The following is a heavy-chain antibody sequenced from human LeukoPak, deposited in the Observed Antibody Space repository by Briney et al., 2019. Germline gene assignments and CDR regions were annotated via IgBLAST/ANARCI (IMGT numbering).Heavy chain of an antibody. CDR3: ARDDDRAREIDY. J-gene: IGHJ4*02. D-gene: IGHD3-22*01. V-gene: IGHV1-69*04. CDR2: IIPIFNIT. Sequence: AVKVSCKASRGTFSKYAISWVRQAPGQGLEWMGRIIPIFNITHYAQKFQGRVTIAADKSTSTAYMELSSLRSEDTAVYYCARDDDRAREIDYWGQGTLVTVFS. CDR1: RGTFSKYA.